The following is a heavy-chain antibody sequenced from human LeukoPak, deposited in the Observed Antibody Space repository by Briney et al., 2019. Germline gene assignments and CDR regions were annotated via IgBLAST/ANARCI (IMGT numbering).Heavy chain of an antibody. CDR2: IYYSGST. Sequence: TSETLSLTCTVSGDSISSYYWSWLRQPPGEGLEWIGNIYYSGSTKYSHSLKSRVTISVDTSKNQFSLKLSAVTASDTAVYFCARHGYSSASYYFDYWGQGTLVTVSS. J-gene: IGHJ4*02. CDR3: ARHGYSSASYYFDY. D-gene: IGHD6-19*01. CDR1: GDSISSYY. V-gene: IGHV4-59*08.